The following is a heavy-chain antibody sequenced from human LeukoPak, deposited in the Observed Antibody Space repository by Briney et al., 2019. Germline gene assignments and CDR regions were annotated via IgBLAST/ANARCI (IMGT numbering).Heavy chain of an antibody. V-gene: IGHV4-59*08. CDR2: IYYSGST. CDR1: GGSISSYY. CDR3: ARGGEQQLVRGYYYYGMDV. J-gene: IGHJ6*02. Sequence: SETLSLTCTVSGGSISSYYWSWIRQPPGKGLEWIGYIYYSGSTNYNPSLKSRVTISVDTSKNQFSLKLSSVTAADTAVYYCARGGEQQLVRGYYYYGMDVWGQGTTVTVSS. D-gene: IGHD6-13*01.